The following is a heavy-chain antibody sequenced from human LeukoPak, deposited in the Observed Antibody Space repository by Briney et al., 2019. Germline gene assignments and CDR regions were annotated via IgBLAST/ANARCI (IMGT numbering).Heavy chain of an antibody. D-gene: IGHD3-9*01. Sequence: PGGSLRLFCAASGFTFSSYSMNWVRQAPGKGLEWVSSISSSSSYIYYADSVKGRFTISRDNAKNSLYLQMNSLRAEDTAVYYCANLYHDILTGYYNVPDAFDIWGQGTMVTVSS. CDR2: ISSSSSYI. J-gene: IGHJ3*02. V-gene: IGHV3-21*01. CDR1: GFTFSSYS. CDR3: ANLYHDILTGYYNVPDAFDI.